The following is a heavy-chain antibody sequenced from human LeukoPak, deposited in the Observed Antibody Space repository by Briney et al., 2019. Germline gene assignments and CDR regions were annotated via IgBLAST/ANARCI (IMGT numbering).Heavy chain of an antibody. V-gene: IGHV4-59*12. J-gene: IGHJ4*02. CDR2: IYYSGST. CDR3: ARGHWYYDFWSGYYQTSHFDY. D-gene: IGHD3-3*01. CDR1: GGSISSYY. Sequence: SETLSLTCTVSGGSISSYYWSWIRQPPGKGLEWIGYIYYSGSTNYNPSLKSRVTISVDTSKNQFSLKLSSVTAADTAVYYCARGHWYYDFWSGYYQTSHFDYWGQGTLVTVSS.